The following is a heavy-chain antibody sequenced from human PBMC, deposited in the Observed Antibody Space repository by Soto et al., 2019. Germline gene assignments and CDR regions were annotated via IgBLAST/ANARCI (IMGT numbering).Heavy chain of an antibody. D-gene: IGHD2-15*01. Sequence: LKLSFAASGFTFSSYAMGWVRQGPGKWLEWVAVVSIGGSTHYADSVRGRFTISRDNSKNTLSLQMNSLTAEDTAVYFCAKRRGAGGHFDYGGQGDLVTVYS. CDR2: VSIGGST. CDR3: AKRRGAGGHFDY. CDR1: GFTFSSYA. J-gene: IGHJ4*02. V-gene: IGHV3-23*01.